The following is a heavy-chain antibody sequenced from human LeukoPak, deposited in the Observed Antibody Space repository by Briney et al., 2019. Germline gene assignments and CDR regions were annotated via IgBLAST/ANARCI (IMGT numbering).Heavy chain of an antibody. J-gene: IGHJ4*02. Sequence: PSETLSLTCTVSGGSISSYHWSWIRQPPGKGLQWIGFIYSSGSTNYNPSLKSRVTISVDRSKNQFSLKLSSVTAADTAVYYCARGLRWYSDYWGQGTLVTVSS. V-gene: IGHV4-59*12. CDR3: ARGLRWYSDY. CDR1: GGSISSYH. CDR2: IYSSGST. D-gene: IGHD4-23*01.